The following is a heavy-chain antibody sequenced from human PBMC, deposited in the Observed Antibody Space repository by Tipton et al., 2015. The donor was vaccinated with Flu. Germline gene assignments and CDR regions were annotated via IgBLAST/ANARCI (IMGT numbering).Heavy chain of an antibody. CDR3: AKVPRAHYDFGKSFSYCGMDF. D-gene: IGHD3-3*01. V-gene: IGHV3-23*01. Sequence: SLRLSCAASGFTFSSYAMSWVRQAPGKGLEWVSAISGSGGSTYYADSVKGRFTISRDNAKNTLYLQMNSLRAEDTTVYYCAKVPRAHYDFGKSFSYCGMDFWCQGSTVPV. J-gene: IGHJ6*02. CDR2: ISGSGGST. CDR1: GFTFSSYA.